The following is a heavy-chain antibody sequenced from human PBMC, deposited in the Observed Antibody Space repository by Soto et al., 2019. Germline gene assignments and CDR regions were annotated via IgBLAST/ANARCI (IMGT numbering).Heavy chain of an antibody. CDR3: AREISASDGDY. J-gene: IGHJ4*02. CDR2: IHHSGST. V-gene: IGHV4-38-2*02. Sequence: PSETLSLTCSVSGYSISSGYYWGWNRQHPGTGLEWIVNIHHSGSTYYNPSLESRVTISIDTSKNQFSLRLTSVTAADTAIYYCAREISASDGDYWGQGTLVTVSS. CDR1: GYSISSGYY. D-gene: IGHD2-21*01.